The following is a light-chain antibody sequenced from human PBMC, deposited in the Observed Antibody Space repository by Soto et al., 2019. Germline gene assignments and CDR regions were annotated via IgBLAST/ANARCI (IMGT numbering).Light chain of an antibody. J-gene: IGKJ4*01. CDR2: GAS. Sequence: EIVVTQSPATLSVSPGERATLSCRASQSVSSNLAWYHQKPGQAPRLLIYGASTRATGIPARFSGSGSGTEFTLTISSLQSEDFAVYYCQQYNKFPSLTFGGGTKVEIK. CDR3: QQYNKFPSLT. CDR1: QSVSSN. V-gene: IGKV3-15*01.